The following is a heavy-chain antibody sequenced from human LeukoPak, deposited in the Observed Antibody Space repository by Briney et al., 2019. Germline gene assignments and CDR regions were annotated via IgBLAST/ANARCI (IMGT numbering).Heavy chain of an antibody. V-gene: IGHV3-15*01. Sequence: GGSLRLSCAASGFTFSNAWMSWVRQAPGKGLEWVGRIKSKTDGGTTDYAAPVKGRFTISRDDSKNTLYLQMNSLKAEDTAVYFAARVSYYGMDVWGQGTTVTVSS. D-gene: IGHD2-15*01. CDR3: ARVSYYGMDV. CDR1: GFTFSNAW. J-gene: IGHJ6*02. CDR2: IKSKTDGGTT.